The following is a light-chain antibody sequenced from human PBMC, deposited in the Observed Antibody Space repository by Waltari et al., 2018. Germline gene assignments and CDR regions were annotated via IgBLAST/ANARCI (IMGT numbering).Light chain of an antibody. J-gene: IGKJ5*01. V-gene: IGKV4-1*01. CDR3: QQYYSAPIT. Sequence: DIVMTQSPDSLAVSLGERATINCKSSQNILYSSNNKNYLAWFQQKPGQPPKLLIYSASTRGSGVPERFSGSGSGTDFTLTINSLQAEDVAVYYCQQYYSAPITFGQGTRLEIK. CDR1: QNILYSSNNKNY. CDR2: SAS.